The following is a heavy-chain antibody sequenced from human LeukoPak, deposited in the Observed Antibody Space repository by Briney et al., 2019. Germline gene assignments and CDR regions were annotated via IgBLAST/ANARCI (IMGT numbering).Heavy chain of an antibody. CDR2: ISGSGGST. D-gene: IGHD3-9*01. CDR1: GFTFSSYA. CDR3: AKARRYDILTGYYPAGSGSYSFDY. Sequence: GGSLRLSCAASGFTFSSYAMSWVRQAPGKGLEWVSAISGSGGSTYYADSVKGRFTISRDNSKNTLYLQMNSLRAEDTAVYYCAKARRYDILTGYYPAGSGSYSFDYWGQGTLVTVSS. J-gene: IGHJ4*02. V-gene: IGHV3-23*01.